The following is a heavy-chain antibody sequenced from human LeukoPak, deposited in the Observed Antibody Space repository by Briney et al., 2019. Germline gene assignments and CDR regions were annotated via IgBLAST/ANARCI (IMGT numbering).Heavy chain of an antibody. J-gene: IGHJ4*02. Sequence: GASVKVSCKASGGTFSSYAISWVRQAPGQGLEWMGWISAYNGNTNYAQKLQGRVTMTTDTSTSTAYMELRSLRSDDTAVYYCASSSTLGSGWFDYWGQGTLVTVSS. V-gene: IGHV1-18*01. D-gene: IGHD6-19*01. CDR3: ASSSTLGSGWFDY. CDR1: GGTFSSYA. CDR2: ISAYNGNT.